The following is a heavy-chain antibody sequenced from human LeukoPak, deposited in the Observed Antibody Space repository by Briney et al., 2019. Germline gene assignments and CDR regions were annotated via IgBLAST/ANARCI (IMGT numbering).Heavy chain of an antibody. CDR1: GGTFCSYA. CDR3: AEVGATASFDY. V-gene: IGHV1-69*04. CDR2: IIPILGIA. Sequence: SVKVSCKASGGTFCSYAISWVRQAPGQGLEWMGRIIPILGIANYAQKFQGRVTITADKSTSTAYMELSSLRSEDTAVYYCAEVGATASFDYWGQGTLVTVSS. J-gene: IGHJ4*02. D-gene: IGHD1-26*01.